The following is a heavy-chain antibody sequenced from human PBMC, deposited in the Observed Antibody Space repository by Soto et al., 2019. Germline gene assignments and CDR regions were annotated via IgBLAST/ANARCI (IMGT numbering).Heavy chain of an antibody. J-gene: IGHJ4*02. D-gene: IGHD2-15*01. Sequence: EVQLLQSGGGLVQPGESLRLSCAASGFTFRSYALTWVRQAPGRGLEWVATIHSGGRDTYYGDSVKGRFTVSRDNSNNTVDLHMSSLRAEDTAVYYCTKGRGGSVKVPLDYWGQGTLLTVSS. V-gene: IGHV3-23*01. CDR3: TKGRGGSVKVPLDY. CDR1: GFTFRSYA. CDR2: IHSGGRDT.